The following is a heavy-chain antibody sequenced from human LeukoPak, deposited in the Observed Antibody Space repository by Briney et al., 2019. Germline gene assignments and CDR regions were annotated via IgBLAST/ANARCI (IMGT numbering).Heavy chain of an antibody. J-gene: IGHJ4*02. V-gene: IGHV3-9*01. D-gene: IGHD2-21*01. CDR1: GFTFDNYA. Sequence: GGSLRLSCSASGFTFDNYAMHWVRQAPMKGLEWVASINWRSDEIGYADSVKGRFTISRDNAKNSLYLQMNSLRAEDTAVYYCASGHAIGGWWGQGTLVTVSS. CDR2: INWRSDEI. CDR3: ASGHAIGGW.